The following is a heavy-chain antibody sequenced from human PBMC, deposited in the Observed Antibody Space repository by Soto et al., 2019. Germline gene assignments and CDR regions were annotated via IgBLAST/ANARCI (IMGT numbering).Heavy chain of an antibody. CDR1: GGSISSSSYY. J-gene: IGHJ5*02. D-gene: IGHD6-13*01. CDR2: IYYSGST. Sequence: TLSLTCTVSGGSISSSSYYWGWIRQPPGKGLEWIGSIYYSGSTYYNPSLKSRVTISVDTSKNQFSLKLSSVTAADTAVYYCARHPAPYSSSWYWFDPWGQGTLVTVSS. V-gene: IGHV4-39*01. CDR3: ARHPAPYSSSWYWFDP.